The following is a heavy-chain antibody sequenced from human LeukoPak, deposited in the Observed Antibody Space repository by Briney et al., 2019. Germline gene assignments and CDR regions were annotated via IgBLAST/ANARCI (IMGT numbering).Heavy chain of an antibody. CDR3: ARVTLFGVVIIGAFDI. Sequence: SQTLSLTCTVSGGSISSGDYYWSWIRQPPGKGLEWIVYIYYSGSTYYNPSLKSRVTISVDTSKNQFSLKLSSVTAADTAVYYCARVTLFGVVIIGAFDIWGQGTMVTVSS. V-gene: IGHV4-30-4*08. J-gene: IGHJ3*02. D-gene: IGHD3-3*01. CDR2: IYYSGST. CDR1: GGSISSGDYY.